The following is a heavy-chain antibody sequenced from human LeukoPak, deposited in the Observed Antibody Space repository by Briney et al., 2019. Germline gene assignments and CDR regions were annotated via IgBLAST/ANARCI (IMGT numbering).Heavy chain of an antibody. V-gene: IGHV3-11*03. Sequence: GGSLRLSCAASGFTFSDYYMSWIRQAPGRGLEWVSYISWDSSYTSYADSVKGRFTVSRDNAQKSLYLQMDSLRAEDTAVYYCASPEGGGNNAFDIWGQGTMVTVSS. D-gene: IGHD4-23*01. CDR1: GFTFSDYY. J-gene: IGHJ3*02. CDR2: ISWDSSYT. CDR3: ASPEGGGNNAFDI.